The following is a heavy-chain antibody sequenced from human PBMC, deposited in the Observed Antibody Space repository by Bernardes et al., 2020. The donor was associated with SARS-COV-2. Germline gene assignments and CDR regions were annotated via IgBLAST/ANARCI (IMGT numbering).Heavy chain of an antibody. V-gene: IGHV3-48*04. CDR3: VRDNYGSFDY. Sequence: GGSLRLSCAASGFTFRSYSMNWVRQAPGKGLEWVSYISGRSSTRYQADSVKGRFTISRDNAKNSLYLQMNSLRVEDTAVYYCVRDNYGSFDYWGQGTLVTVSS. CDR2: ISGRSSTR. J-gene: IGHJ4*02. D-gene: IGHD3-16*01. CDR1: GFTFRSYS.